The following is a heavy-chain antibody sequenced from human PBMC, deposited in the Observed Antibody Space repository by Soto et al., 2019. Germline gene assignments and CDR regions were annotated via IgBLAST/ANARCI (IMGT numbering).Heavy chain of an antibody. CDR1: GFTFSSYS. D-gene: IGHD2-2*01. Sequence: PGGSLRLSCAASGFTFSSYSMNWVRQAPGKGLEWVSYISSSSSTIYYADSVKGRFTISRDNAKNSLYLQMNSLRDEDTAVYYCARSIVPAATHYYYYDGMDVWGQGTTVTVSS. J-gene: IGHJ6*02. V-gene: IGHV3-48*02. CDR2: ISSSSSTI. CDR3: ARSIVPAATHYYYYDGMDV.